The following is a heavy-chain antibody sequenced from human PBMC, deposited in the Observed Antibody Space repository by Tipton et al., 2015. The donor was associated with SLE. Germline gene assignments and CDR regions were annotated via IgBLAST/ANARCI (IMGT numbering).Heavy chain of an antibody. CDR1: GYTFTNYG. V-gene: IGHV1-18*01. CDR3: ARIALSGSYSRPFDY. D-gene: IGHD1-26*01. CDR2: ISAYNGDT. Sequence: QSGPEVKKPGASIKVSCKASGYTFTNYGISWVRQAPGQGLEWMAWISAYNGDTNYAQKFQGRLSMTTDTSTSTAYMELRSLRSDDTAVYYCARIALSGSYSRPFDYWGQGTLVTVSS. J-gene: IGHJ4*02.